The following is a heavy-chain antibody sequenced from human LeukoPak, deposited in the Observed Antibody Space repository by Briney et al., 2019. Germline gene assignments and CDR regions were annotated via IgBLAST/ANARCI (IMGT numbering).Heavy chain of an antibody. J-gene: IGHJ4*02. D-gene: IGHD3-10*01. CDR2: ITRSGTTI. CDR1: GFTFSTHE. Sequence: PGGSLRLSCAASGFTFSTHEMNWVRQAPGKGLEWVSYITRSGTTIYYADSVKGRFTISRDNAKNSLYLQMNSLRAEDTAVYYCAREAMVRGVLTLSPDYWGQGTLVTVSS. V-gene: IGHV3-48*03. CDR3: AREAMVRGVLTLSPDY.